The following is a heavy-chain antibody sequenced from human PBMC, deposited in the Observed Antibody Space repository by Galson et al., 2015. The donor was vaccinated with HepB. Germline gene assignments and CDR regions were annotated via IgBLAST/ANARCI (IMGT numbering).Heavy chain of an antibody. CDR2: IKQDGSEK. D-gene: IGHD6-13*01. J-gene: IGHJ6*02. CDR1: GFTFSSYW. Sequence: SLRLSCAASGFTFSSYWMSWVRQAPGKGLEWVANIKQDGSEKYYVDSVKGRFTISRDNAKNSLYLQMNSLRAEDTAVYYCARDGVGQQLQMFYYYYYGMDVWGQGTTVTVSS. CDR3: ARDGVGQQLQMFYYYYYGMDV. V-gene: IGHV3-7*03.